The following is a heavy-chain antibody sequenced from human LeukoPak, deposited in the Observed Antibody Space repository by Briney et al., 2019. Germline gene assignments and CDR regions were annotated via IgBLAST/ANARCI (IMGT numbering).Heavy chain of an antibody. CDR3: ARVVGATQYDFWSGYYLPYYYGMDV. Sequence: SETLSLTCAVSGGSISSYYWSWIRQPAGKGLEWIGRIYTSGSTNYNPSLKSRVTMSVDTSKNQFSLKLSSVTAADTAVYYCARVVGATQYDFWSGYYLPYYYGMDVWGQGTTVTVSS. J-gene: IGHJ6*02. CDR1: GGSISSYY. D-gene: IGHD3-3*01. V-gene: IGHV4-4*07. CDR2: IYTSGST.